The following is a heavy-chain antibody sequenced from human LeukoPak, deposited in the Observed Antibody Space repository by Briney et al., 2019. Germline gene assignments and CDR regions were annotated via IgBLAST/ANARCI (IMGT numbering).Heavy chain of an antibody. J-gene: IGHJ4*02. Sequence: GGSLRLSCAASGFTFSSYGMSWVRQAPGKGLEWVSGISASGVNTFYADSVKGRFTISRDNSKNTLFLQMDSLKADDTAVYYCVTRGGSGSYYRWAFAYWGQGTLVTVSS. CDR3: VTRGGSGSYYRWAFAY. CDR1: GFTFSSYG. D-gene: IGHD3-10*01. V-gene: IGHV3-23*01. CDR2: ISASGVNT.